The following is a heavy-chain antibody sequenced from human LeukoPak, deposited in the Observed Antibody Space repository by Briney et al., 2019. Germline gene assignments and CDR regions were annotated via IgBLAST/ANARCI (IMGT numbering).Heavy chain of an antibody. CDR2: INHSGST. V-gene: IGHV4-34*01. CDR3: ATASGGLWSSDDDAFDI. D-gene: IGHD5-18*01. J-gene: IGHJ3*02. Sequence: PSETLSLTCAVYGGSFSGYYWSWIRQPPGKGLEWIGEINHSGSTNYNPSLKSRVTISVDRSKNQFSLKLSSVTAADTAVYYCATASGGLWSSDDDAFDIWGQGTMVTVSS. CDR1: GGSFSGYY.